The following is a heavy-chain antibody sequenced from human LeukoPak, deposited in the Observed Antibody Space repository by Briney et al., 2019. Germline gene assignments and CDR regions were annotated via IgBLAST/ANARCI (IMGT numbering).Heavy chain of an antibody. CDR2: ISSSGAGT. V-gene: IGHV3-23*01. D-gene: IGHD3/OR15-3a*01. CDR3: AKTGGYTREASDI. CDR1: VLTFSNAW. J-gene: IGHJ3*02. Sequence: GGSLRLSCVISVLTFSNAWMSWVRQAPGKGLEWVSGISSSGAGTYYADSVKGRFTISRDNSKNMVYLKMDSLTADDNAVYYCAKTGGYTREASDIWGQGTMVTVSS.